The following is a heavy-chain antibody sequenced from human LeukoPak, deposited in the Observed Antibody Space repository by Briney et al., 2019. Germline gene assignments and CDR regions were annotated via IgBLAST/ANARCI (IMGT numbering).Heavy chain of an antibody. D-gene: IGHD5-18*01. CDR1: GGSFSGYN. Sequence: SETLSLTCAVFGGSFSGYNWNWIRQPPGKGLEWIGEINHSGSTNYSPSLKSRVTVSLDTSKNQFSLKLSSVTAADTAVYYCARGVYTAMSKIMGHFDCWGQGTLVTVSS. J-gene: IGHJ4*02. CDR3: ARGVYTAMSKIMGHFDC. V-gene: IGHV4-34*01. CDR2: INHSGST.